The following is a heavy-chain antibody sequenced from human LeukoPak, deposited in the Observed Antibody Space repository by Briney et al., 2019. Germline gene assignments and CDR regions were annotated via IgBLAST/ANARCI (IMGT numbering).Heavy chain of an antibody. D-gene: IGHD3-22*01. CDR2: ISSSSSCI. CDR1: GFTFSSYS. V-gene: IGHV3-21*01. Sequence: GGSLRLSCAASGFTFSSYSMNWVRQAPGKGLEWVSSISSSSSCIYYADSVKGRFTISRDNAKNSLYLQMNSLRAEDTAVYYCARVLYYYVSSGYAPGYWGQGTLVTVSS. J-gene: IGHJ4*02. CDR3: ARVLYYYVSSGYAPGY.